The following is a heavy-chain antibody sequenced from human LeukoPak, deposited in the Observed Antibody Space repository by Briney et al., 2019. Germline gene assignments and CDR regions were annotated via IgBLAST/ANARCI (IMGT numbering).Heavy chain of an antibody. CDR2: INHSRST. CDR3: AAKGLSF. D-gene: IGHD2-2*01. Sequence: SETLSLTCAVYGVSFSGDYWSWIRQPPGKGLEWIGEINHSRSTNYNPSLKSRVTISVDTSKNQFSLKLSSVTAADKAVYYCAAKGLSFWGQGTLVTVSS. CDR1: GVSFSGDY. J-gene: IGHJ4*02. V-gene: IGHV4-34*01.